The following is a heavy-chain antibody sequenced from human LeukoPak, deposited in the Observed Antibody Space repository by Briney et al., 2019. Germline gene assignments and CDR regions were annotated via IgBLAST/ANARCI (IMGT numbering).Heavy chain of an antibody. CDR1: GFTFSSYA. V-gene: IGHV3-30-3*01. CDR3: ARVRVDTAMVAYYLDY. J-gene: IGHJ4*02. Sequence: QSGGSLRLSCAASGFTFSSYAMHWVRQAPGKGLEWVAVISYDGSNKYYADSVKGRFTISRDNSKNTLYLQMNSLRAEDTAVYYCARVRVDTAMVAYYLDYWGQGTLVTVSS. CDR2: ISYDGSNK. D-gene: IGHD5-18*01.